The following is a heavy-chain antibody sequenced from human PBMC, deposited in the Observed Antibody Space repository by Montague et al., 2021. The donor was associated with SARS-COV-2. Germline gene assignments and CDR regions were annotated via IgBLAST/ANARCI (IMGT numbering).Heavy chain of an antibody. V-gene: IGHV4-34*01. D-gene: IGHD2-2*02. Sequence: KKNSGSTNYNPSLKSRVTISVDTSKNQFSLKLSSVTAADTAVYYCASLTLGYCSSTSCYSDWFDPWGKGTWVNVDS. J-gene: IGHJ5*02. CDR3: ASLTLGYCSSTSCYSDWFDP. CDR2: KKNSGST.